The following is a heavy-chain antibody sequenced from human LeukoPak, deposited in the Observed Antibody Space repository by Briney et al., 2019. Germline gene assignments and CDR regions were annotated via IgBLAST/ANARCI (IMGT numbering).Heavy chain of an antibody. D-gene: IGHD2-21*02. CDR2: VSPKTGDR. V-gene: IGHV1-8*01. Sequence: ASVKVSCKTSGYSFNSHHVHWVRQASGQGLEWIGWVSPKTGDRGYALKFQGRVTVTSDTSETTVYMEVRSLTSEDTAVYYCARTPPKGDIDTWGQGTMDTVSS. CDR1: GYSFNSHH. CDR3: ARTPPKGDIDT. J-gene: IGHJ5*02.